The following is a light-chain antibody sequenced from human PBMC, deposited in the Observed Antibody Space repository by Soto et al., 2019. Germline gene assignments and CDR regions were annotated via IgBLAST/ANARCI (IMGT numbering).Light chain of an antibody. CDR2: DVS. J-gene: IGLJ2*01. Sequence: QSALTQPASVSGSPGQSITISCTGTSSDVGGYNFVSWYQQHPGKAPKLMIYDVSNRPSGVSNRFSGSKSGNTASLTISGLQAEDEADYYCCSYAGRSTVVFGGGTQVTVL. CDR1: SSDVGGYNF. V-gene: IGLV2-23*02. CDR3: CSYAGRSTVV.